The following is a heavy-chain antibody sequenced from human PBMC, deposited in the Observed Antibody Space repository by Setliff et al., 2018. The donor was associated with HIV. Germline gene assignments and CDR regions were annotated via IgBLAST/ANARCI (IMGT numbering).Heavy chain of an antibody. J-gene: IGHJ6*02. CDR1: GYTFSRYD. CDR3: ARVMGYSGYDDYYYVMDV. Sequence: ASVKVSCKASGYTFSRYDVTWVRQAPGQGLEWMGGISGHNGDTKYPQKFQGRVTMTTDTSTSTAYMELRSLRSDDTAVYYCARVMGYSGYDDYYYVMDVWGQGTTVTVSS. V-gene: IGHV1-18*01. D-gene: IGHD5-12*01. CDR2: ISGHNGDT.